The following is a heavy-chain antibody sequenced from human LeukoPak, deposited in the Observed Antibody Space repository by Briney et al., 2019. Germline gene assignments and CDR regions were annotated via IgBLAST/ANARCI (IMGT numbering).Heavy chain of an antibody. CDR3: ANLAVAGGPFDD. CDR2: ISYDGSNK. J-gene: IGHJ4*02. CDR1: GFTFSSYG. D-gene: IGHD6-19*01. V-gene: IGHV3-30*18. Sequence: GGSLRLSCAASGFTFSSYGMHWVRQAPGKGLEWVAVISYDGSNKYYADSVKGRFTISRDNSKNTLYLQMNSLRAEDTAVYYCANLAVAGGPFDDWGQGTLVTVSS.